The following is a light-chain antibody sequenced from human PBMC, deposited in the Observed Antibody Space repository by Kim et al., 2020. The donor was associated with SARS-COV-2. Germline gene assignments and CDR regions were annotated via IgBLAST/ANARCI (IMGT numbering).Light chain of an antibody. V-gene: IGKV1-5*03. CDR2: KAS. J-gene: IGKJ1*01. Sequence: ASVGDRVTITCRASQSISSWLAWYQQKPGKAPKLLIYKASSLESGVPSRFSGSGSGTEFTLTISSLQPDDFATYYCQQYNSYPVTFGQGTKVEIK. CDR3: QQYNSYPVT. CDR1: QSISSW.